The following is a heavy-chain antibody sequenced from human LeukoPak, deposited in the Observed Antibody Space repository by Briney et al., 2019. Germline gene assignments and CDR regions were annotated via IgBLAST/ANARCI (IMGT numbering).Heavy chain of an antibody. CDR1: GGSISSYY. V-gene: IGHV4-59*08. D-gene: IGHD3-22*01. CDR3: ARRSGIYDSSGGLDY. J-gene: IGHJ4*02. Sequence: PSETLSLTCTVSGGSISSYYWSWIRQPPGKGLEWIGYIYYSGSTNYNPSLKSRVTISVDTSKNHFSLKLSSVTAADTAVYYCARRSGIYDSSGGLDYWGQGTLVTVSS. CDR2: IYYSGST.